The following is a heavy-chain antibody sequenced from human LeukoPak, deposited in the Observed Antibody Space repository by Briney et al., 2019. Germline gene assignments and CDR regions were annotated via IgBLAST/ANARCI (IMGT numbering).Heavy chain of an antibody. J-gene: IGHJ6*03. CDR2: ISAHSGNT. CDR3: ARCNSSGWYGAYYYYMDV. CDR1: GYTFTSYD. D-gene: IGHD6-19*01. V-gene: IGHV1-18*01. Sequence: VASVKVSCKASGYTFTSYDINWVRQAPGQGLEWMGWISAHSGNTNYAQKFQGRVTMTTDTSTSTAYMELRSLRSDDTAVYYCARCNSSGWYGAYYYYMDVWGKGTTVTVSS.